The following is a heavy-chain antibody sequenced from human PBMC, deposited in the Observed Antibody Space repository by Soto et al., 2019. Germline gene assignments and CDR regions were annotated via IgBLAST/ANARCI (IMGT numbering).Heavy chain of an antibody. D-gene: IGHD3-9*01. CDR1: EFTLSSYG. CDR2: IRGTGGT. Sequence: EVQLLESGGGLVQPGGSLRLSCAASEFTLSSYGMSWVRQAPGMGLEWVSTIRGTGGTYYADSVKGRFTISRDNSKNTLYLQMNSRRAEDTAVYYCAKDVNNDVLAGYYYYWGQGTLVTVSS. CDR3: AKDVNNDVLAGYYYY. V-gene: IGHV3-23*01. J-gene: IGHJ4*02.